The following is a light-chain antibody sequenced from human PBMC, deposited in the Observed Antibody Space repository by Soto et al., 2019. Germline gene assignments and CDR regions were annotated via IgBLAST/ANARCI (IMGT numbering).Light chain of an antibody. Sequence: DIKMPQYPTTLSSFVGHSVHMTCRASQNIGSWVAWYQQQPGKGPKFLINKVSNLESGVPSRISGSGSGTEFTLTISSLQPDDFATYYCLQFNTFPWTFGQGTKVDI. CDR2: KVS. CDR1: QNIGSW. CDR3: LQFNTFPWT. V-gene: IGKV1-5*03. J-gene: IGKJ1*01.